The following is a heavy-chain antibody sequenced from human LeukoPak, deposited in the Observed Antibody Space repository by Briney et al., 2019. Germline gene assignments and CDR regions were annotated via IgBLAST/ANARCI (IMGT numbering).Heavy chain of an antibody. CDR2: IFYSGSA. D-gene: IGHD3-9*01. CDR3: ASDYDILTGSPPY. J-gene: IGHJ4*02. Sequence: SETLSLTCTVSGVSISSSNYYWGWIRQPPGKGLEWIGSIFYSGSAYYNPSLKSRFTISVDTSKSQFSLKLSSVTAADTAVYYCASDYDILTGSPPYWGQGPLVTVSS. CDR1: GVSISSSNYY. V-gene: IGHV4-39*01.